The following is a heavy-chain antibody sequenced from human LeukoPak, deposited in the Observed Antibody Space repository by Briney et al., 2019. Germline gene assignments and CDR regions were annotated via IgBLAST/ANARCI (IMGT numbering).Heavy chain of an antibody. CDR2: IYYSGST. CDR3: ARRRYDSSGYSPYFDY. Sequence: PETLSLTCTVSGGSISSYYWSWIRQPPGKGLEWIGNIYYSGSTNYNPSLKSRVTISVDTSKNQFSLKLSSVTAADTAVYYCARRRYDSSGYSPYFDYWGQGTLVTVSS. V-gene: IGHV4-59*12. D-gene: IGHD3-22*01. CDR1: GGSISSYY. J-gene: IGHJ4*02.